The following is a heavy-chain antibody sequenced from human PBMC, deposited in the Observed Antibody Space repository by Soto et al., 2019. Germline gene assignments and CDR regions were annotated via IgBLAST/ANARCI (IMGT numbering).Heavy chain of an antibody. CDR3: AREYANSPEAFDF. J-gene: IGHJ4*02. V-gene: IGHV4-61*01. CDR1: GRSVNSDSRS. CDR2: IYYTGST. Sequence: SETQSVTCTVTGRSVNSDSRSWSWIRQHPGKGLEWIGYIYYTGSTNYNPSLKSRVTISLDTSRNQSSLKLSSVPAADTAVFYCAREYANSPEAFDFWGQGALVPVSS. D-gene: IGHD2-2*01.